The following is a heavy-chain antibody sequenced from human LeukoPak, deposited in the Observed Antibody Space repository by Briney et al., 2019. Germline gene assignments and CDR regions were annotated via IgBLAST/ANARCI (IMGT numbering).Heavy chain of an antibody. CDR1: GFTFSDYY. V-gene: IGHV3-11*01. J-gene: IGHJ6*03. CDR2: ISSSGSTI. Sequence: GGSLRLSCAASGFTFSDYYMSWIRQAPGKGLEWVSYISSSGSTIYYADSVKGRFTISRDNAKNSLYLQMNSLRAEDTAVYYCAREDMDTAMVTPNGGFYYYMDVWGKGTTVTVSS. D-gene: IGHD5-18*01. CDR3: AREDMDTAMVTPNGGFYYYMDV.